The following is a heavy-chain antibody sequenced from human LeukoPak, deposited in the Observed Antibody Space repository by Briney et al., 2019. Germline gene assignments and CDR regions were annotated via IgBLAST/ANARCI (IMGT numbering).Heavy chain of an antibody. Sequence: GGSLRLSCVASGFTFSSYSVNWVRQAPGKGLEWVSSISSSSSFIYYGDSVKGRFTISRDNAKQSLYLQMNSLRAEDTAVYYCARDKNGVFDIWGQGTMVTVSS. J-gene: IGHJ3*02. CDR3: ARDKNGVFDI. D-gene: IGHD3-3*01. CDR2: ISSSSSFI. CDR1: GFTFSSYS. V-gene: IGHV3-21*01.